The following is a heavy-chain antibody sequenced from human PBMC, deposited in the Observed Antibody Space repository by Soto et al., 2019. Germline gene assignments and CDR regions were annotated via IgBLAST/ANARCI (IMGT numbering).Heavy chain of an antibody. CDR3: AKFWFSGDHAFDI. CDR2: ISGDGGST. Sequence: GGSLRLSCAASGFTFSSYAMSWVRQAPGKGLEWVSAISGDGGSTYYADSVKGRFTISRDNSKNSLYLQMNSLRTEDTALYYCAKFWFSGDHAFDIWGQGTMVTVSS. CDR1: GFTFSSYA. D-gene: IGHD3-10*01. V-gene: IGHV3-43*02. J-gene: IGHJ3*02.